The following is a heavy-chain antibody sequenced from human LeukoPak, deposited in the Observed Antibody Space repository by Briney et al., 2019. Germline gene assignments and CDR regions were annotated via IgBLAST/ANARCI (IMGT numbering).Heavy chain of an antibody. CDR3: TRDWKYSTFDY. CDR2: INPDGSLK. D-gene: IGHD1-7*01. CDR1: GLTFSNIW. Sequence: GSLRLSCAASGLTFSNIWMTWVRQAPGNGLEWVATINPDGSLKNYVDSVKGRFTISRDNAKNSVYLQMNTVRAEDTAVYYCTRDWKYSTFDYWGQGTLVTVSS. J-gene: IGHJ4*02. V-gene: IGHV3-7*01.